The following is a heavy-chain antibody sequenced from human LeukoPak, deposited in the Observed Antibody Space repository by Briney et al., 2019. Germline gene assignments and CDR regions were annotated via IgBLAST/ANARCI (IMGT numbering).Heavy chain of an antibody. D-gene: IGHD2-21*01. V-gene: IGHV1-2*02. Sequence: ASVKVSCKASEYTFTGYYIHWVRQAPGQGLEWMGWINPNSGGTNYAQKFQGRATMTRDTSISTAYMELSRLRSDDTAVYYCARDRGIAHCGGDCYAGAFDIWGQGTMVTVSS. CDR1: EYTFTGYY. CDR2: INPNSGGT. J-gene: IGHJ3*02. CDR3: ARDRGIAHCGGDCYAGAFDI.